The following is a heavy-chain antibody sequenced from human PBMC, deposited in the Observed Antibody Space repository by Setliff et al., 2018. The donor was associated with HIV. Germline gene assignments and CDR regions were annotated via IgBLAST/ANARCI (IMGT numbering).Heavy chain of an antibody. Sequence: QTGGSLRLSCAASGFTFSSYAMSWVRQAPGKGLEWVSAISGSGGSTYYADSVKGRFTISRDNSKNTLYLQMNSRRAEDTAVYYCAKNGQLLWFGELSYGYYYYMDVWGKGTTVTVSS. CDR1: GFTFSSYA. CDR2: ISGSGGST. V-gene: IGHV3-23*01. CDR3: AKNGQLLWFGELSYGYYYYMDV. J-gene: IGHJ6*03. D-gene: IGHD3-10*01.